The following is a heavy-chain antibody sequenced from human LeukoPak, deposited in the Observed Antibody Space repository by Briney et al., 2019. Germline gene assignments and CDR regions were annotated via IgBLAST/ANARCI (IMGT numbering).Heavy chain of an antibody. Sequence: PSETLSLTCTVSGGSISSYYWSWIRQPPGKGLEWIGYIYYSGSTYYNPSLKSRVTISVDTSKNQFSLKLSSVTAADTAVYYCAREPRPVIVVVPAATGGVDYWGQGTLVTVSS. CDR3: AREPRPVIVVVPAATGGVDY. CDR1: GGSISSYY. V-gene: IGHV4-59*12. J-gene: IGHJ4*02. CDR2: IYYSGST. D-gene: IGHD2-2*01.